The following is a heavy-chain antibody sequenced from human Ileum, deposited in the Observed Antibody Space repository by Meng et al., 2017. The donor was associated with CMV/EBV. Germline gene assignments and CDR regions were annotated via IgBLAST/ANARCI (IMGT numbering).Heavy chain of an antibody. CDR2: ISGYNANT. CDR1: GYTFSSSG. J-gene: IGHJ6*02. CDR3: ARTSGPAAKGGLDV. V-gene: IGHV1-18*01. Sequence: ASVKVSCKASGYTFSSSGISWVRQAPGQGLEWMGWISGYNANTAYAQRFQGRVTMTTDTSTTTVYMDLRSLTSNDTAVYYCARTSGPAAKGGLDVWGQGTTVTVSS.